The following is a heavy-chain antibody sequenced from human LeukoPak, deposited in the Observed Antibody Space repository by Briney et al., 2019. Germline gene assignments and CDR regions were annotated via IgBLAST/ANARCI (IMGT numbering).Heavy chain of an antibody. V-gene: IGHV4-59*01. J-gene: IGHJ6*03. CDR3: ARVRKTQIYNYGSLDYYYYMDV. D-gene: IGHD5-18*01. Sequence: SETLSLTCTVSGGSISSNYWSWIRQPPGKGLERIGYISYSGNTNYDPSLKSRVTISVDTSKNQFSLKLSSVTAADTAVYYCARVRKTQIYNYGSLDYYYYMDVWGKGTTVTVSS. CDR2: ISYSGNT. CDR1: GGSISSNY.